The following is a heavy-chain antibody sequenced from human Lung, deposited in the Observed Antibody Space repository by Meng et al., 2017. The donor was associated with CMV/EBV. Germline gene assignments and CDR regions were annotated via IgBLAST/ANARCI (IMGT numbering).Heavy chain of an antibody. CDR2: IYYSGSA. CDR1: GGSISSYY. Sequence: SETXSLXCTISGGSISSYYWSWIRQPPGKGLEWIGNIYYSGSANYNPSLKSPVTMSVDTSKNQFSLKLSSVTAADTAVYYCTRETGETFWSGSHDSWGQGXLVTVSS. J-gene: IGHJ4*02. CDR3: TRETGETFWSGSHDS. V-gene: IGHV4-59*01. D-gene: IGHD3-3*01.